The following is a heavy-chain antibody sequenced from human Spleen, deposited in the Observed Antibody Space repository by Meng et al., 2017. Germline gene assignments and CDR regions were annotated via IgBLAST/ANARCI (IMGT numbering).Heavy chain of an antibody. D-gene: IGHD4-11*01. CDR3: ARGPTTMAHDFDY. Sequence: QVTLHESGPGLLKPSVTLSLTFVVSGGSFSDYYWSWIRQPPGKGLEWIGEINHSGSTNYNPSLESRATISVDTSQNNLSLKLSSVTAADSAVYYCARGPTTMAHDFDYWGQGTLVTVSS. CDR1: GGSFSDYY. V-gene: IGHV4-34*01. CDR2: INHSGST. J-gene: IGHJ4*02.